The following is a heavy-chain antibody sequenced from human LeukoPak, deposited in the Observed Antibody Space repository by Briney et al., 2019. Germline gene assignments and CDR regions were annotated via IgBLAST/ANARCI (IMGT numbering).Heavy chain of an antibody. CDR2: INPSGGST. CDR1: GYTFTSYY. J-gene: IGHJ6*02. Sequence: ASVTVSFKASGYTFTSYYMHWVRQAPGQGLEWMGIINPSGGSTSYSQKFQGRVTMTRDTSTSTVYMELSSLRSEDTAVYYCARALKQLWHWDVWGRGTTVTVSS. V-gene: IGHV1-46*01. CDR3: ARALKQLWHWDV. D-gene: IGHD5-18*01.